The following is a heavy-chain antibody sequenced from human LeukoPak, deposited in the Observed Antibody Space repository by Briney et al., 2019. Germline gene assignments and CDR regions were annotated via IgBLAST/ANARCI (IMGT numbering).Heavy chain of an antibody. CDR3: AKDPRGSRGYFDY. Sequence: GGSLRLSCAASGFTFSRHAMIWVRQAPGKGLEWVSAISGSGADTYYADSVKGRFTTFRDNSKNTVYLRMNSLRAEDTAIYYCAKDPRGSRGYFDYWGQGTLVTVSS. J-gene: IGHJ4*02. D-gene: IGHD3-10*01. CDR1: GFTFSRHA. CDR2: ISGSGADT. V-gene: IGHV3-23*01.